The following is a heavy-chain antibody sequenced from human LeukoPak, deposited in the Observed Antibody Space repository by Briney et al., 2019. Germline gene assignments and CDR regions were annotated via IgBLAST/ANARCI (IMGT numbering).Heavy chain of an antibody. Sequence: ASVKVSCKASGGTFSSYAISWVRQAPGQGLEWMGGIIPIFGTANYAQKFQGRVTITADESTSTAYMELSSLRSEDTAVYYCARNPDIVATLNYFDYWGQGTLVTVSS. CDR2: IIPIFGTA. D-gene: IGHD5-12*01. J-gene: IGHJ4*02. CDR1: GGTFSSYA. V-gene: IGHV1-69*13. CDR3: ARNPDIVATLNYFDY.